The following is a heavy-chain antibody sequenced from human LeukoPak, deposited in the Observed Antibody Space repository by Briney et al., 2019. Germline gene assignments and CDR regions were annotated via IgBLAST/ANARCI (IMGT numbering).Heavy chain of an antibody. CDR3: ARDQDSSGWYTFDY. J-gene: IGHJ4*02. CDR2: ISYDGSNK. D-gene: IGHD6-19*01. CDR1: GFTFSSYA. V-gene: IGHV3-30*04. Sequence: GGSLRLSCAAAGFTFSSYAMHWVRQAPGKGLEWGAVISYDGSNKYYADSVKGRFTISRDDSKNTLYLQMNSLRAEDTAVYYCARDQDSSGWYTFDYWGQGTLVTVSS.